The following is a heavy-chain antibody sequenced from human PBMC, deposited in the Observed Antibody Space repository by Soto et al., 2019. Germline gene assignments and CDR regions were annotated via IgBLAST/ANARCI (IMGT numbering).Heavy chain of an antibody. J-gene: IGHJ6*02. D-gene: IGHD1-20*01. V-gene: IGHV6-1*01. CDR2: TYYRSKWYN. CDR3: ARDRLTLVKHNWNYYYGMDV. CDR1: GDSVSSNSAA. Sequence: SQTLSLTCAISGDSVSSNSAAWNWIRQSPSRGLEWLGRTYYRSKWYNDYAVSVKSRITINPDTSKNQFSLQLNSVTPEDTAVYYCARDRLTLVKHNWNYYYGMDVWGQGATVTVSS.